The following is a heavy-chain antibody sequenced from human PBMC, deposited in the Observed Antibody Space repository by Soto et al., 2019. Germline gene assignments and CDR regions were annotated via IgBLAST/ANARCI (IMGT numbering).Heavy chain of an antibody. Sequence: PSETLSLTCTVYGGSFSGYSWSWIRQPPGKGLEWIGEINQSGNANYNPSLKSRVTISVDTSKNQFSLKLSSVTAADTAVYYCARAHLQGFIVLAAVGHFDYWGQGALVTVSS. CDR1: GGSFSGYS. J-gene: IGHJ4*02. CDR3: ARAHLQGFIVLAAVGHFDY. CDR2: INQSGNA. D-gene: IGHD2-15*01. V-gene: IGHV4-34*01.